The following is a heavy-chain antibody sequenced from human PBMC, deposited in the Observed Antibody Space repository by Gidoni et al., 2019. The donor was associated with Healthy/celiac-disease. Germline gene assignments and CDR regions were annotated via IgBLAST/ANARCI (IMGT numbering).Heavy chain of an antibody. J-gene: IGHJ6*02. CDR1: GRSISSRSYY. V-gene: IGHV4-39*07. CDR2: IYYSGST. Sequence: QLQLQESGPGLVQPSETLSLTCTVSGRSISSRSYYWGWIRQPPGKGLEWIGSIYYSGSTYYNPSLKSRVTISVDTSKNQFSLKLSSVTAADTAVYYCARCYDSSSWYTAYYYYGMDVWGQGTTVTVSS. CDR3: ARCYDSSSWYTAYYYYGMDV. D-gene: IGHD6-13*01.